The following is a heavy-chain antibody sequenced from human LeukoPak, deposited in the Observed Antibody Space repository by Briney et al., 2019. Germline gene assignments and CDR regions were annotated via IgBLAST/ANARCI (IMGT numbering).Heavy chain of an antibody. V-gene: IGHV3-48*03. Sequence: GGSPCLYCAASGFTFSSHEMNWVRQPPGKGLEWVSYISSGGSTIYYADSVKGRFTVSRDNAKNSLYLQMNSLRAEDTALYYCARDVWFDPWGQGSLFNVSS. J-gene: IGHJ5*02. CDR3: ARDVWFDP. CDR2: ISSGGSTI. CDR1: GFTFSSHE.